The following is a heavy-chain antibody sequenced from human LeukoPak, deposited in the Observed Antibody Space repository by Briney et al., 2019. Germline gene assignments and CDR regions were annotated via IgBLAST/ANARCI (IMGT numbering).Heavy chain of an antibody. J-gene: IGHJ3*02. CDR2: IGDSGDNT. Sequence: PGGSLRLSCAASGFTFSSYSMNWVRQAPGKGLEWVSTIGDSGDNTYYADSVKGRFTIAREDGKNSLFLQMNSLRAEDTAVYYCVRGVSRDIVTGYGNAFIIWGQGTMVTVSS. D-gene: IGHD3-9*01. CDR3: VRGVSRDIVTGYGNAFII. CDR1: GFTFSSYS. V-gene: IGHV3-21*01.